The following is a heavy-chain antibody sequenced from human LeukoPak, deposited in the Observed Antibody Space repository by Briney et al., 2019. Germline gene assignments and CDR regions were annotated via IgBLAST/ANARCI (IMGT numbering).Heavy chain of an antibody. CDR2: IYYSGST. V-gene: IGHV4-59*01. CDR3: ARGDCSSTSCYFHGMDV. D-gene: IGHD2-2*01. Sequence: SETLSHTCTVSGGSISSYYWSWIRQPPGKGLEWIGYIYYSGSTNYNPSLKSRVTISVDTSKNQFSLKLSSVTAADTAVYYCARGDCSSTSCYFHGMDVWGQGTTVTVSS. J-gene: IGHJ6*02. CDR1: GGSISSYY.